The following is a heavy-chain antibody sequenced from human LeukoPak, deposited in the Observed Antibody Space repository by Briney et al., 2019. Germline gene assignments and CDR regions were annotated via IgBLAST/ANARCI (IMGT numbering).Heavy chain of an antibody. Sequence: SETLSLTCAVSGGSFSDYYWSWIRQPPGQGLEWIGQISHSGITNYNPSLKSRVTMSVDTSMKHFSLKLSSVTAADTAIYFCARVLRYTFGFADYWGQGALVTVSS. D-gene: IGHD3-16*01. V-gene: IGHV4-34*01. CDR3: ARVLRYTFGFADY. CDR1: GGSFSDYY. J-gene: IGHJ4*02. CDR2: ISHSGIT.